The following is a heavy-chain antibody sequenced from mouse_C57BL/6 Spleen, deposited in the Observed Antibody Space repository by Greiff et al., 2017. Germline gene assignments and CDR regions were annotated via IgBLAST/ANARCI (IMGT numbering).Heavy chain of an antibody. CDR3: ARDGKGAMDD. V-gene: IGHV1-26*01. CDR2: INPNNGGT. Sequence: EVQLQQSGPELVKPGASVKISCKASGYTFTDYYMNWVKQSHGKSLEWIGDINPNNGGTSYNQKFKGKATLTVDKSSSTAYMELRSLTSEDSAVYYCARDGKGAMDDWGQGTSVTVSS. D-gene: IGHD2-1*01. CDR1: GYTFTDYY. J-gene: IGHJ4*01.